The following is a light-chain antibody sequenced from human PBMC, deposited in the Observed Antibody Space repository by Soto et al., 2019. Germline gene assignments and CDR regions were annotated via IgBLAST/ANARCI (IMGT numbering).Light chain of an antibody. CDR2: GAS. Sequence: EIVMTQSPATLSVSPGERATLSCRASQSVSSNLAWYQQKPGQAPRLLIYGASTRATGIPARFSGSGSGIEFTLTISSLQSEDFAVSYCQQYNNWSPITFGQGTRLEIK. CDR1: QSVSSN. J-gene: IGKJ5*01. CDR3: QQYNNWSPIT. V-gene: IGKV3-15*01.